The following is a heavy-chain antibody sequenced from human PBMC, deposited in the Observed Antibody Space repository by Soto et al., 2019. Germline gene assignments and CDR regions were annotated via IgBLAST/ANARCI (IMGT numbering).Heavy chain of an antibody. V-gene: IGHV3-23*01. J-gene: IGHJ6*02. CDR1: GFTFSSYA. CDR2: ISGSGGST. CDR3: AKCRGLGSPYYYDMDV. Sequence: EVQLLESGGGLVQPGGSLRLFCEASGFTFSSYAMSWVRQAPGKGLEWVSVISGSGGSTYYADSVKDRFTISRDNSKNTLYLQMSSLSAEDTAVFYCAKCRGLGSPYYYDMDVWGQGTTVTVSS. D-gene: IGHD3-10*01.